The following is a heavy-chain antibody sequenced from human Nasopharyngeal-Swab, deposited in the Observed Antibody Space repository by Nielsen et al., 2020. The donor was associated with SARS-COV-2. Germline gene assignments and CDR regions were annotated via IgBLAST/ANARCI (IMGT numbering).Heavy chain of an antibody. Sequence: VPVKVSCKASGYTFTSYDIDWVRQTTGQGLEWMGWMNPNSGNTGYAQKFQGRVTMTRNTSISTAYMELSSLRSEDTAVYYCARAERGRIVVVITSFYYYYMDVWGKGTTVTVSS. D-gene: IGHD3-22*01. CDR1: GYTFTSYD. CDR2: MNPNSGNT. J-gene: IGHJ6*03. CDR3: ARAERGRIVVVITSFYYYYMDV. V-gene: IGHV1-8*01.